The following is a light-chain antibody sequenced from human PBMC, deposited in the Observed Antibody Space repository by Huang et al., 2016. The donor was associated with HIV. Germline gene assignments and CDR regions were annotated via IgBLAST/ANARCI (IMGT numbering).Light chain of an antibody. V-gene: IGKV1-9*01. CDR2: GSS. Sequence: IQLTQSPSSLSASVGDRVTITCRASQDISSYLAWYQQKPGKAPKLLIYGSSTLQSGVPSRFSGSGSGTDYTLTISGLQPEDLATYHCQQFNSYPPAFGQGTRLEIK. J-gene: IGKJ5*01. CDR1: QDISSY. CDR3: QQFNSYPPA.